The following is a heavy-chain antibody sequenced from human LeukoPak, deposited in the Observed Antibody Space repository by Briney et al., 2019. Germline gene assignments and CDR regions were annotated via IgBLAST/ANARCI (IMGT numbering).Heavy chain of an antibody. CDR3: AKNYYDSSGYYSSWFDP. V-gene: IGHV3-74*01. D-gene: IGHD3-22*01. J-gene: IGHJ5*02. CDR1: GFTFSSYW. Sequence: GGSLRLSCAASGFTFSSYWMHWVRQAPGKGLVWVSRINSDGSSTSYADSVKGRFTISRDNAKNTLYLQMNSLRAEDTAVYYCAKNYYDSSGYYSSWFDPWGQGTLVTVSS. CDR2: INSDGSST.